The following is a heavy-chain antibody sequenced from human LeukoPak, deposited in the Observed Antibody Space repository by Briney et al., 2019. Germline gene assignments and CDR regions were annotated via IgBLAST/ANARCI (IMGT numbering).Heavy chain of an antibody. CDR3: ARDEFDGYNLGPSIY. V-gene: IGHV3-30*03. CDR2: ISYDARHE. J-gene: IGHJ4*02. CDR1: GFPFRDHA. D-gene: IGHD5-24*01. Sequence: GRPLRLSCEASGFPFRDHAMHWVRQAPGKGLEWVAVISYDARHENYADSVKGRFTVSRDDSRSTLYLQMYSLKTDDTAVYFCARDEFDGYNLGPSIYWGQGTLVTVSS.